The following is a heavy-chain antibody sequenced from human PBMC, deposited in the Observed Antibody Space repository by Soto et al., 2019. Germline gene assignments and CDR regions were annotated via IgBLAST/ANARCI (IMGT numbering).Heavy chain of an antibody. D-gene: IGHD4-17*01. J-gene: IGHJ2*01. V-gene: IGHV3-30-3*01. CDR2: ISDEGSTK. CDR1: GFTFSSYV. Sequence: QVQLVESGGGVVQPGRSLRLSCAASGFTFSSYVMHWVRQAPGKGLEWVAVISDEGSTKYYADSVKGRFTISRDNPKNTLYLQMNSLSADDTAVYYCAKDGGFDYGFWYFDLWGRGTLVTVSS. CDR3: AKDGGFDYGFWYFDL.